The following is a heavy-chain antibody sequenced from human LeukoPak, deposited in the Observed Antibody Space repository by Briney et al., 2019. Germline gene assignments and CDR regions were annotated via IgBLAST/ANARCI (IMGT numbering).Heavy chain of an antibody. CDR2: IKSKTDGGTT. D-gene: IGHD3-10*01. Sequence: GGSLRLSCAASGFTFSNAWMSWVRQAPGKGLEWVGRIKSKTDGGTTDYAAPVKGRFTISRDDSKNTVFLQMNSLKTEDTAVYYCALYGSGFYFDYWGQGTQVTVSS. J-gene: IGHJ4*02. V-gene: IGHV3-15*01. CDR1: GFTFSNAW. CDR3: ALYGSGFYFDY.